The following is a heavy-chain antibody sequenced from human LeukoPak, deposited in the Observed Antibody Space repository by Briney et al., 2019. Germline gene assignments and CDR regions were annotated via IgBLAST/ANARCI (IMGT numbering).Heavy chain of an antibody. D-gene: IGHD1-26*01. J-gene: IGHJ4*02. Sequence: GSLPLSCAASGFPFDEYGMSWVRQAPGKGLEWVSSINWDGGSTAYADSVQGRFTISRDNAKKSLHLQMKSLRAEDTALYYCARDSFSGSSLDYWGQGTLVTVSS. CDR3: ARDSFSGSSLDY. V-gene: IGHV3-20*04. CDR1: GFPFDEYG. CDR2: INWDGGST.